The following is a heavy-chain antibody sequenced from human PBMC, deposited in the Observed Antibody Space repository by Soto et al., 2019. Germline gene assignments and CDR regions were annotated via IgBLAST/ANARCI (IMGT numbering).Heavy chain of an antibody. V-gene: IGHV1-18*01. CDR3: ATRSPAFAY. CDR1: GYTFTNFG. Sequence: QVQLVQSGPEVKKPGASVKVSCKTSGYTFTNFGISWVRQAPGQGLEWMGWVTTDKGKTTYAQKFQGRGTMTTDTSTSTAYMDLRSLRADDTAVYYCATRSPAFAYWGQGTLVTVSS. CDR2: VTTDKGKT. J-gene: IGHJ4*02.